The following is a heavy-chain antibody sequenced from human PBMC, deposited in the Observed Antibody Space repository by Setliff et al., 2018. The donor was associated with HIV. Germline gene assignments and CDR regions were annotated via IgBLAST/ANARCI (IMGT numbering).Heavy chain of an antibody. CDR1: GYTFTSYG. CDR3: ARCNFWSGYQKNYYYYYMDV. V-gene: IGHV1-18*01. Sequence: ASVKVSCKASGYTFTSYGISWVRQAPGQGLEWMGWISAYNGNTNYAQKPQGRVTMTTDTSTSTAYMELRSLRSDDTAVYYCARCNFWSGYQKNYYYYYMDVWGKGTTVTVSS. CDR2: ISAYNGNT. J-gene: IGHJ6*03. D-gene: IGHD3-3*01.